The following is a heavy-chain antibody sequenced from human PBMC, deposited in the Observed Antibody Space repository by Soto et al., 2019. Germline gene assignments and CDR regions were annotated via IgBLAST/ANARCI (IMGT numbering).Heavy chain of an antibody. CDR3: ARDMSGGTYNYYYVMDV. CDR2: ISGTGSPT. Sequence: PGGSLRLSCAASGFTFSSYAMTWVRQAPGRGLEWVSAISGTGSPTYYADSVMGRFTISRDNSKNTLYLQMNSLRADDTAVYYCARDMSGGTYNYYYVMDVWGQGTKVTVSS. D-gene: IGHD1-26*01. J-gene: IGHJ6*02. V-gene: IGHV3-23*01. CDR1: GFTFSSYA.